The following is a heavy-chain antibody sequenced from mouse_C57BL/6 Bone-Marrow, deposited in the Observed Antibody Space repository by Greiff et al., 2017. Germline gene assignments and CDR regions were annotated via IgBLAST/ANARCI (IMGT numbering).Heavy chain of an antibody. CDR3: ARSGYYGSSQYWYFDV. D-gene: IGHD1-1*01. CDR2: IYPRDGST. CDR1: GYTFTSYD. J-gene: IGHJ1*03. V-gene: IGHV1-85*01. Sequence: QVQLQQSGPELVKPGASVKLSCKASGYTFTSYDINWVKQRPGQGLEWIGWIYPRDGSTKYNEKFKGKATLTVDTSSSTAYMELHSLTSEDSAVYFCARSGYYGSSQYWYFDVWGTGTTVTVSS.